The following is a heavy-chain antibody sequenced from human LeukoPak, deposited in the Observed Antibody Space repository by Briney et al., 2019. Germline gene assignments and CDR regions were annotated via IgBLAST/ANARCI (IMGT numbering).Heavy chain of an antibody. J-gene: IGHJ4*02. CDR2: ISFDGSNK. CDR1: GFTFSSYD. V-gene: IGHV3-30*18. D-gene: IGHD6-13*01. Sequence: GGSLRLSCAASGFTFSSYDMHWVRQAPGKGLEWVAVISFDGSNKKYADSVKGRFTISRDNSKNTLYLQMNSLRADDTAVYYCAKERAAAGAFDYWGQGTLVTVSS. CDR3: AKERAAAGAFDY.